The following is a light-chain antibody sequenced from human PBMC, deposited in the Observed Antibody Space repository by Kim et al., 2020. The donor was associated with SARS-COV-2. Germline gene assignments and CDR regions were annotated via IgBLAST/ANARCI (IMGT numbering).Light chain of an antibody. CDR2: TAS. J-gene: IGKJ1*01. CDR3: QQYGSSRT. Sequence: EIVLTQSPGIVSLSPGERVTLSCRASQSVSNNDLAWYQQKPGQAPRLLIHTASIRAADVPDRISGSGSGTDFTLTINRLEPEDFAVYYCQQYGSSRTFGRGTKVDIK. V-gene: IGKV3-20*01. CDR1: QSVSNND.